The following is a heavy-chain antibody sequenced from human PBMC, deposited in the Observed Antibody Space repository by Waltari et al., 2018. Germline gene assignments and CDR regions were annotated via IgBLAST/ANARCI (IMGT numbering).Heavy chain of an antibody. CDR2: LYNYGGT. D-gene: IGHD6-19*01. CDR1: GFTVSYTY. J-gene: IGHJ4*02. Sequence: EVQLVESGGGLVQPGGSLRLSCADSGFTVSYTYMSWVRQSPGKGLEWVSILYNYGGTNYADSVKGRFSVSRDSSKSTLYLQMNSLRLEDTAVYYCARGGIGWFWAFEFWGPGTLVTVSS. CDR3: ARGGIGWFWAFEF. V-gene: IGHV3-66*02.